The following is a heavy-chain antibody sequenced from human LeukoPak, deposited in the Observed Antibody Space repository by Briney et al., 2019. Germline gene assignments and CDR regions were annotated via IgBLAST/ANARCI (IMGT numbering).Heavy chain of an antibody. CDR2: ISAYNGNT. V-gene: IGHV1-18*01. Sequence: ASVKVSCKASGYTCTSYGISWVRQAPGQGLEWMGWISAYNGNTNYAQKLQGRVTMTTDTSTSTAYMELRSLRSDDTAVYYCARGDYYYDSSGYLYWGQGTLVTVSS. J-gene: IGHJ4*02. D-gene: IGHD3-22*01. CDR1: GYTCTSYG. CDR3: ARGDYYYDSSGYLY.